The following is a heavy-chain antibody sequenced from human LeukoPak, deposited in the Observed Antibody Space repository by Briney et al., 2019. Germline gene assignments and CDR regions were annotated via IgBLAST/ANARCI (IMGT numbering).Heavy chain of an antibody. V-gene: IGHV1-69*01. CDR3: ARARDGYNKGYYYYMDV. Sequence: VASVKVSCKASGGTFSSYAISWVRQAPGQGLEWMGGIIPIFGTANYAQKFQGRVTITADESTSTAYMELSSLRSEDTAVYYCARARDGYNKGYYYYMDVWGKGTTVTISS. CDR1: GGTFSSYA. J-gene: IGHJ6*03. CDR2: IIPIFGTA. D-gene: IGHD5-24*01.